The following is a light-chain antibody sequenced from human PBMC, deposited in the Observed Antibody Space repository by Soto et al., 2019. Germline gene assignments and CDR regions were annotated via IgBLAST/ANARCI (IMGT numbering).Light chain of an antibody. V-gene: IGLV2-14*01. CDR3: CSYTTRSTWV. CDR2: EVS. Sequence: QSALTQPASVSGSPGQSITISCTGTSSDIGSYNYVSWYQQQPGKVPKLLISEVSNRPSGVSDRFSGSKSGNTASLTISWLQAEDEADYYCCSYTTRSTWVFGGGTKVTVL. CDR1: SSDIGSYNY. J-gene: IGLJ3*02.